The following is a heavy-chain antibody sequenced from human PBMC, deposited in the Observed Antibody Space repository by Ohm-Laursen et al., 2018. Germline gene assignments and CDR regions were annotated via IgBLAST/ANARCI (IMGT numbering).Heavy chain of an antibody. V-gene: IGHV3-7*01. CDR1: GFTFNTHW. D-gene: IGHD5-18*01. J-gene: IGHJ6*02. CDR2: ISPDGSER. CDR3: ARVYDTAMDNYYYGMDV. Sequence: SLTLSCTASGFTFNTHWMSWVRQAPGKGLEWVATISPDGSERDYVDSVEGRFTVSRDNGKNSLYLQMDSLRAEDTAVYYCARVYDTAMDNYYYGMDVWGQGTTVTVSS.